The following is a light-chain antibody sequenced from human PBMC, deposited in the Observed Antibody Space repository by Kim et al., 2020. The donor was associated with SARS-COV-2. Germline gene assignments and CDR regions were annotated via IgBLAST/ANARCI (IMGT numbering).Light chain of an antibody. CDR3: QQYEYVPRT. V-gene: IGKV1-33*01. Sequence: DIQMTQSPSSLSASVGDRVSITCQASQDISNSLNWYQQKPGKAPKLLIYDASTLGRGVPSRFSGSASGTDFTFTISSLQPEDIGTYYCQQYEYVPRTFGQGTKLEI. J-gene: IGKJ2*02. CDR1: QDISNS. CDR2: DAS.